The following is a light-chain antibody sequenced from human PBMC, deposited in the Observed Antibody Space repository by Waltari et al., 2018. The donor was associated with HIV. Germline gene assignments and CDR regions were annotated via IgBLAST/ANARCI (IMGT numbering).Light chain of an antibody. CDR1: SSNVGKNY. Sequence: QSVLTQSPSASGTPGQRVPISCSGSSSNVGKNYVSWFQQIPGTGPKLLIYWGPQRPSGVPDRFSGSKSGTSASLAISGLRSEDEADYYCAVWDDNLSAWVFGGGTRLTVL. CDR2: WGP. CDR3: AVWDDNLSAWV. V-gene: IGLV1-47*01. J-gene: IGLJ3*02.